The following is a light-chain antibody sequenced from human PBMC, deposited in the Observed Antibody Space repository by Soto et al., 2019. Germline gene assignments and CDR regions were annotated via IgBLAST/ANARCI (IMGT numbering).Light chain of an antibody. CDR2: AAS. J-gene: IGKJ5*01. CDR1: HNINTY. V-gene: IGKV1-39*01. CDR3: QLSDSSLT. Sequence: DIQMTQSPSSLSASVGDIVAITCRASHNINTYLNWYRQRPGKAPRLLIYAASSVQGGVPSRFSGSGSGTDFTLTISSLQPEDFATYYCQLSDSSLTFGQGTRLEIK.